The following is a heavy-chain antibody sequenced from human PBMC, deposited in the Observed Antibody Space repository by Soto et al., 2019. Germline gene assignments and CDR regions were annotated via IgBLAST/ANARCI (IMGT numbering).Heavy chain of an antibody. J-gene: IGHJ6*02. D-gene: IGHD2-15*01. Sequence: SQTLSLTCVGSGDTVSSNSVAWNWVRQSPSRGLEWLGRTYYRSRWYSDYVVSVRSRIDINADTSKNQVSLQLNSMTPEDTAVYYCARSEEDSDYYYYGMDVWGQGTTVTVSS. V-gene: IGHV6-1*01. CDR3: ARSEEDSDYYYYGMDV. CDR1: GDTVSSNSVA. CDR2: TYYRSRWYS.